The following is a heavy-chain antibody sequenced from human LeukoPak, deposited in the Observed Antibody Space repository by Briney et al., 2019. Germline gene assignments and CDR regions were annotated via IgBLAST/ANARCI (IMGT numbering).Heavy chain of an antibody. J-gene: IGHJ4*02. Sequence: ASVKVSCKASGGTFSSYAISWVRQAPGQGLEWMGGAIPIFGTANYAQKFQGRVTITADESTSTAYMELSSLRSEDTAVYYCARAPSGYSYGFRYYFDYWGQGTLVTVSS. CDR1: GGTFSSYA. CDR2: AIPIFGTA. D-gene: IGHD5-18*01. V-gene: IGHV1-69*13. CDR3: ARAPSGYSYGFRYYFDY.